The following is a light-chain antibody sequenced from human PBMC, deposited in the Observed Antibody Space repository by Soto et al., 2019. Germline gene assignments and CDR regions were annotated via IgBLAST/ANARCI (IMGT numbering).Light chain of an antibody. V-gene: IGLV2-14*01. CDR2: DVS. CDR3: NSYTSSSTLV. Sequence: QSALTQPASVSGSPGQSITISCTGTSSDVGGYNYVSWYQQYPSKAPKLMIYDVSNRPSGVSNRFSGSKSGNTASLTISGLQAEDEADYYCNSYTSSSTLVFGGGTKVTVL. CDR1: SSDVGGYNY. J-gene: IGLJ2*01.